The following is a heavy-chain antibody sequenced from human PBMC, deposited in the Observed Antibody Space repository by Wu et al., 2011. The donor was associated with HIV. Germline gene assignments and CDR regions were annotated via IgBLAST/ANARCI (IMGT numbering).Heavy chain of an antibody. D-gene: IGHD3-10*01. J-gene: IGHJ6*03. CDR1: GYTFTNYD. Sequence: QVQLVQSGTEVKTPGASVKVSCKASGYTFTNYDINWVRQATGQGLEWMGWMNPNTGNAGYSQKFQGRVTMTRNTSIRTAYMDLSSLRSEDSAVYYCARGYGTPIHYYMDVWGKGPRYTVSS. V-gene: IGHV1-8*02. CDR2: MNPNTGNA. CDR3: ARGYGTPIHYYMDV.